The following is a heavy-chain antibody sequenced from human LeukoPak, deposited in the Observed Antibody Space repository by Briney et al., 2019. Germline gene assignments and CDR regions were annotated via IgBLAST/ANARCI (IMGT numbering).Heavy chain of an antibody. CDR3: VKLVGYYYDSSGYLHDAFDI. V-gene: IGHV3-64D*09. CDR2: ISSNGGST. Sequence: GGSLRLSCSASGFTFSSYAMHWVRQAPGKGLEYVSAISSNGGSTYYADSVKGRFTISRDNSKNTLYLQVSSLRAEDTAVYYCVKLVGYYYDSSGYLHDAFDIWGQGTMVTVSS. J-gene: IGHJ3*02. CDR1: GFTFSSYA. D-gene: IGHD3-22*01.